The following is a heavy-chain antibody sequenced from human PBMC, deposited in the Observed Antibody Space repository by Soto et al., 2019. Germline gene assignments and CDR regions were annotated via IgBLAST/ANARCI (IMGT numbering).Heavy chain of an antibody. CDR3: ARGSPNRYGYSLHYYGMDV. V-gene: IGHV3-48*02. CDR2: ISSSSSTI. J-gene: IGHJ6*02. CDR1: GFTFSSYS. D-gene: IGHD5-18*01. Sequence: GGSLRLSCAASGFTFSSYSMNWVRQAPGKGLEWVSYISSSSSTIYYADSVKGRFTISRDNAKNSLYLQMNSLRDEDTAVYYCARGSPNRYGYSLHYYGMDVWGQGTTVTVSS.